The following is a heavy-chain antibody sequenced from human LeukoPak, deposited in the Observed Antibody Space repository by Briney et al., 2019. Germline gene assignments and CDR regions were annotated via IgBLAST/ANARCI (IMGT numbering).Heavy chain of an antibody. CDR1: GGSISSSSYY. CDR2: MYYTGRT. V-gene: IGHV4-39*01. Sequence: SETLSLTCTVSGGSISSSSYYWGWIRQPPGKGLEWIGSMYYTGRTYYNPSLKSRVTISVDTSKNQFSLKLSSVTAADTAVYYCARRSPNSGWPDWGQGTLVTVSS. D-gene: IGHD5-12*01. CDR3: ARRSPNSGWPD. J-gene: IGHJ4*02.